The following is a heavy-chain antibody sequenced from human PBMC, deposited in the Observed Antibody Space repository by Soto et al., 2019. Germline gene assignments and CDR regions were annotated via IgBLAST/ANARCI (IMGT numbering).Heavy chain of an antibody. D-gene: IGHD4-17*01. J-gene: IGHJ3*01. CDR3: ARARLRAVYAFDF. CDR1: GVSITSGAYY. V-gene: IGHV4-31*03. Sequence: SETLSLTCTLSGVSITSGAYYWTWVRQHPGKGLEWIGYIYYNGNTYFSPSLKSRLTISIDTSKNQFSLKLSSVTAADTAMYYCARARLRAVYAFDFWGQGTMVNVS. CDR2: IYYNGNT.